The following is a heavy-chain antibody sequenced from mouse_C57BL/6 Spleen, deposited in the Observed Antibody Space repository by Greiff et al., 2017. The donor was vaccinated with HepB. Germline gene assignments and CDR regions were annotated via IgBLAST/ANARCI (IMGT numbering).Heavy chain of an antibody. J-gene: IGHJ4*01. V-gene: IGHV2-5*01. CDR3: AKNRDTLRGDYAMDY. CDR1: GFSLTSYG. CDR2: IWRGGST. D-gene: IGHD5-1-1*01. Sequence: QVQLKQSGPGLVQPSQSLSITCTVSGFSLTSYGVHWVRQSPGKGLEWLGVIWRGGSTDYNAAFMSRLSITKDNSKSQVFFKMNSLQADDTAIYYCAKNRDTLRGDYAMDYWGQGTSVTVSS.